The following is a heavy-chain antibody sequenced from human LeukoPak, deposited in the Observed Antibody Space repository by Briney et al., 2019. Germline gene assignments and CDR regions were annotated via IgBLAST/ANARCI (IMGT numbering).Heavy chain of an antibody. CDR1: GFTFSSYS. CDR2: ISSSSSYI. Sequence: PGGSLRLSCAASGFTFSSYSMNWVRQAPGKGLEWVSSISSSSSYIYYADSVKGRFTISRDNAKNSLYLQMNSLRAEDTAVYYCARGGSRGSYGSKVDYYYYYGMDVWGQGTTVTVSS. D-gene: IGHD5-18*01. V-gene: IGHV3-21*01. J-gene: IGHJ6*02. CDR3: ARGGSRGSYGSKVDYYYYYGMDV.